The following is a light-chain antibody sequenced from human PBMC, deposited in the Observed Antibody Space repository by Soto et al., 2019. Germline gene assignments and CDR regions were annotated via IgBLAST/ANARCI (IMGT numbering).Light chain of an antibody. Sequence: DVVLTQSPLSLSVTLGQPASLSCRSSQSPIYRDGNTYLNWFHQRPGQSPRRLIYRVSNRDSGVPDRFNGSGSGTDFTLTISRVEAEDVGVYYCMQGTHWPELTFGGGTKVEIK. J-gene: IGKJ4*01. CDR3: MQGTHWPELT. CDR1: QSPIYRDGNTY. CDR2: RVS. V-gene: IGKV2-30*01.